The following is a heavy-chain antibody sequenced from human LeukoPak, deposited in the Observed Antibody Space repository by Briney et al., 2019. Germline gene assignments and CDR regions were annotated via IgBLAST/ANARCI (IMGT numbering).Heavy chain of an antibody. CDR3: AKDMAATLDY. V-gene: IGHV3-30*02. CDR2: IRYDGSNK. D-gene: IGHD6-25*01. J-gene: IGHJ4*02. Sequence: GGSLRLSCAASGFTFSSYGMHWVRQAPGKGLEWVAFIRYDGSNKYYADSVKGRFTISRDNSKNTLYLQMNSLRAEDTAVYCCAKDMAATLDYWGQGTLVTVSS. CDR1: GFTFSSYG.